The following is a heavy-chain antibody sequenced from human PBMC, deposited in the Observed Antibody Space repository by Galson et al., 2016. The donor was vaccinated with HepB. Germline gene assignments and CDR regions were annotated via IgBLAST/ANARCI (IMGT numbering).Heavy chain of an antibody. CDR3: IYGAESRDY. Sequence: SLRLSCAGSGFILSGSVIHWVRQASGKGLEWVGRSRRKNNNYATAYDAPVKGRFTISRDDSKNMAFLQMTSLKTEDTAVYYCIYGAESRDYWGQGTAVTVSA. V-gene: IGHV3-73*01. CDR2: SRRKNNNYAT. D-gene: IGHD3-10*01. J-gene: IGHJ4*02. CDR1: GFILSGSV.